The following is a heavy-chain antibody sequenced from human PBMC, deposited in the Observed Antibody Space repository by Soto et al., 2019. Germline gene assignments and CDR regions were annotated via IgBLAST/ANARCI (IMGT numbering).Heavy chain of an antibody. CDR1: GYTFTSYD. CDR2: MNPNSGNT. J-gene: IGHJ4*02. CDR3: ASRPGLEGGLFDY. V-gene: IGHV1-8*01. Sequence: VASVKVSCKASGYTFTSYDINWVRQATGQGLEWMGWMNPNSGNTGYAQKFQGRVTMTRNTSTSTAYMELSSLRSEDAAVYYCASRPGLEGGLFDYWGQGTPVTVSS. D-gene: IGHD3-16*01.